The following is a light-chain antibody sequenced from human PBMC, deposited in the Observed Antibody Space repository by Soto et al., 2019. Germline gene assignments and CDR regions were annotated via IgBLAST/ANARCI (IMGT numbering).Light chain of an antibody. J-gene: IGKJ2*01. CDR3: IQALQTPQYT. V-gene: IGKV2-28*01. Sequence: EIVLTQSPISLPVTPGEPASLSCRSSRSLLHFNGYNYLDWYLQKPGQSPQLLIYLGSNRASGVPDRCSGSGSGTDFTLKISRVEAEDVGVYYCIQALQTPQYTFGQGTKLAIK. CDR2: LGS. CDR1: RSLLHFNGYNY.